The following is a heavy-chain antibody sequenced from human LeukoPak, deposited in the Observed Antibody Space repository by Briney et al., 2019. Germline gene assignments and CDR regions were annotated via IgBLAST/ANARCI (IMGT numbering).Heavy chain of an antibody. CDR3: ARDRRDSSGYYYAAKYYFDY. J-gene: IGHJ4*02. CDR1: GGSISSSSYY. Sequence: NSSETLSLTCTVSGGSISSSSYYWGWIRQPPGKGLEWIGSIYYSGSTYYSPSLKSRVTISVDTSKNQFSLKLSSVTAADTAVYYCARDRRDSSGYYYAAKYYFDYWGQGTLVTVSS. CDR2: IYYSGST. V-gene: IGHV4-39*07. D-gene: IGHD3-22*01.